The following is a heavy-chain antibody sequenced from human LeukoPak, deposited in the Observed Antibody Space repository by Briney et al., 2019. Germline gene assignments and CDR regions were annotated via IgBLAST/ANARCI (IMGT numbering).Heavy chain of an antibody. CDR2: IYHSGST. CDR3: ARDYYDSWSGYAFDI. Sequence: SETLSLTCAVSGYSISSGYYWGWIRQPPGKGLEWIGSIYHSGSTYYNPSLKSRVTISVDTSKNQFSLKLSSVTAADTAVYYCARDYYDSWSGYAFDIWGQGTMVTVSS. V-gene: IGHV4-38-2*01. J-gene: IGHJ3*02. D-gene: IGHD3-3*01. CDR1: GYSISSGYY.